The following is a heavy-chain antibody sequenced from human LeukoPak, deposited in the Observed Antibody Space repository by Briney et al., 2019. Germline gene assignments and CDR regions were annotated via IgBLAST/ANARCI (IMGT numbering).Heavy chain of an antibody. Sequence: PSETLSLTRAVYGGSFSGYYWSWIRQPPGKGLEWIGEINHSGSTNYNPSLKSRVTISVDTSKNQFSLKLSSVTAADTAVYYCARGGGYYYYGMDVWGQGTTVTVSS. CDR3: ARGGGYYYYGMDV. J-gene: IGHJ6*02. V-gene: IGHV4-34*01. CDR2: INHSGST. D-gene: IGHD2-15*01. CDR1: GGSFSGYY.